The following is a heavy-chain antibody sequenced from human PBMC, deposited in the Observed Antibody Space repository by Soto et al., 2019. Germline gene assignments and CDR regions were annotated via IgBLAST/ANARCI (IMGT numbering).Heavy chain of an antibody. CDR2: INAGIGDT. Sequence: ASVKVSCKASGYSFTSYAMHWVRQAPGQRLEWMGWINAGIGDTQYSQKFQGRVTITRDTSASTAYMELNSLRAEDTAVYYCAKDHRWQPLLYSGPSDYFDYWGQGTLVTVSS. V-gene: IGHV1-3*01. D-gene: IGHD2-2*02. J-gene: IGHJ4*02. CDR3: AKDHRWQPLLYSGPSDYFDY. CDR1: GYSFTSYA.